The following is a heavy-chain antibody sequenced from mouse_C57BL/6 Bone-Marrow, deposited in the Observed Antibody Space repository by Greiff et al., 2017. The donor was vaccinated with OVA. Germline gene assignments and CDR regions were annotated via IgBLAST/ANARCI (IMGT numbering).Heavy chain of an antibody. J-gene: IGHJ1*03. V-gene: IGHV1-74*01. Sequence: QVQLQQPGAELVKPGASVKVSCKASGYTFTSYWMHWVKQRPGQGLEWIGRIHPSDSDTNYNQKFKGKATLTVDKSSSTAYMQLSSLTSEDSAVYYCAIERDYYYGSSYWYFDVWGTGTTVTVSS. D-gene: IGHD1-1*01. CDR1: GYTFTSYW. CDR2: IHPSDSDT. CDR3: AIERDYYYGSSYWYFDV.